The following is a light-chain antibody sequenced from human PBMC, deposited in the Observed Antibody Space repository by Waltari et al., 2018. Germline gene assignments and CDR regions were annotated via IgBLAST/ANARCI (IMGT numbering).Light chain of an antibody. CDR3: SSYISSSTLEL. V-gene: IGLV2-14*03. CDR1: SSDVGGYNY. J-gene: IGLJ2*01. CDR2: DAS. Sequence: QSALTQPASVSGSPGQSITISCTGTSSDVGGYNYVSWYQQHPGKAPKLMIYDASNRPSGVSKRFSGSKSGNTASLTISGLQAEDEADYYCSSYISSSTLELFGGGTSLTVL.